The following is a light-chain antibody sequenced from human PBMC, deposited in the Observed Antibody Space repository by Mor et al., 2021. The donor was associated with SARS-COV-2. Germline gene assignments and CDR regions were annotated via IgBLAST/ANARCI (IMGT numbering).Light chain of an antibody. CDR3: QHYDNWPLT. CDR2: GAS. CDR1: QTVSRS. J-gene: IGKJ4*01. V-gene: IGKV3-15*01. Sequence: SVSPGARVTLSCRASQTVSRSLAWYQQKPGQAPRILIYGASTRATGIPARFSGSGSGREYTLTISSLQSEDFAVYYCQHYDNWPLTFGGGTKVE.